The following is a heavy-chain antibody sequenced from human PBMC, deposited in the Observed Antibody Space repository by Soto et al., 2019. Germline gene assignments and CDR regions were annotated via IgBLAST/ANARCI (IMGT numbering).Heavy chain of an antibody. CDR2: VGGAAVST. J-gene: IGHJ3*02. CDR3: AKDSTSYNGVYDPFDI. D-gene: IGHD1-1*01. CDR1: KGSSCSYA. V-gene: IGHV3-23*01. Sequence: GRPRTVDRGACKGSSCSYARCGYSKNNGKRLEWVSVVGGAAVSTDCADSLKGRCTVSRDDSKNTVYLQLDSLRGDDTAVYYCAKDSTSYNGVYDPFDIWGQGTMVTVSS.